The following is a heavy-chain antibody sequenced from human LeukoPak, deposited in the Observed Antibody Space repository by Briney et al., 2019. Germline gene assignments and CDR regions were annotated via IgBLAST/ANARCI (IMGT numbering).Heavy chain of an antibody. CDR3: ARTRLATVVTPILYFDY. CDR1: GGSISSSSYY. Sequence: KPSETLSLTCTVSGGSISSSSYYWGWIRQPPGKGLEWIGSIYYSGSTYYNPSLKSRVTISVDTSKNQFSLKLSSVTAADTAVYYCARTRLATVVTPILYFDYWGQGTLVTVSS. V-gene: IGHV4-39*07. D-gene: IGHD4-23*01. J-gene: IGHJ4*02. CDR2: IYYSGST.